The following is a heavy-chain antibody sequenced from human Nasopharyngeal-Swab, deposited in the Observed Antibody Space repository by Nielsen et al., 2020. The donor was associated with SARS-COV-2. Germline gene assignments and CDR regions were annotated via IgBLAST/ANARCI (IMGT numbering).Heavy chain of an antibody. D-gene: IGHD5-12*01. CDR3: ASARSGYDSDFDY. V-gene: IGHV3-33*01. Sequence: VRQAPGKGLEWVAVIWYDGSNKYYADSVKGRFTISRDNSKNTLYLQMNSLRAEDTAAYYCASARSGYDSDFDYWGQGTLVTVSS. J-gene: IGHJ4*02. CDR2: IWYDGSNK.